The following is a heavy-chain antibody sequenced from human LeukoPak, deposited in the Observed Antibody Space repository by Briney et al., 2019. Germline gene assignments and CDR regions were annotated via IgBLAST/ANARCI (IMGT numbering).Heavy chain of an antibody. Sequence: GGSLRLSCAASGFTFSSYAISWVRQAPRKGLERVTAISGSGGSTYYADSVEGRFTISRDDSKNTLYLQMNSLRAEDTAVYYCAKDYRYAIAAPGRQYNWFDRWGQGTRVTVSS. D-gene: IGHD6-13*01. CDR3: AKDYRYAIAAPGRQYNWFDR. V-gene: IGHV3-23*01. CDR1: GFTFSSYA. CDR2: ISGSGGST. J-gene: IGHJ5*02.